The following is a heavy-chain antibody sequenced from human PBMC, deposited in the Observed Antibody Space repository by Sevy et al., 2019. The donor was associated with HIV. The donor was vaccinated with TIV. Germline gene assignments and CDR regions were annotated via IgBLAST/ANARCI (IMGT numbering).Heavy chain of an antibody. J-gene: IGHJ4*02. V-gene: IGHV3-66*01. CDR3: ARGKSGYGYALNY. CDR2: IHSDDTT. Sequence: GGSLRLSCAASGFTVNSNYMTWVRQAPGKGLEGVSVIHSDDTTYHADSVKDRFTISCDNFKNTLYLHMSSLRAEDTAVYYCARGKSGYGYALNYWGQGTLVTVSS. D-gene: IGHD5-18*01. CDR1: GFTVNSNY.